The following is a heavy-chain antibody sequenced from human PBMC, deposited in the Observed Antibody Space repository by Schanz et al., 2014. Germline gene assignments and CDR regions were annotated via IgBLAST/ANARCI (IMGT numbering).Heavy chain of an antibody. Sequence: EVHLLESGGGLVQPGGSLRLSCAASGFSFGTYAMSWVRQAPGKGLEWVSAISGSGGSTYYADSVKGRFTISRDNSKITLYLQMNSLRAEDTSVYYCAKGRCGELSAFDIWGQGTMVTVSS. D-gene: IGHD3-10*01. V-gene: IGHV3-23*01. J-gene: IGHJ3*02. CDR3: AKGRCGELSAFDI. CDR1: GFSFGTYA. CDR2: ISGSGGST.